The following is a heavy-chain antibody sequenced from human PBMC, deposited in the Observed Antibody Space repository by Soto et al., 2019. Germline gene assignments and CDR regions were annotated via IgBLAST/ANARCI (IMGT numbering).Heavy chain of an antibody. Sequence: GASVKVSCKASGYTFTSYYMHWVRQAPGQGLEWMGIINPSGGSTSYAQKFQGRVTMTRDTSTSTVYMELSSLRSEDTAVYYCARDQGTGGARPEFDYWGQGTLVTVSS. CDR1: GYTFTSYY. J-gene: IGHJ4*02. CDR3: ARDQGTGGARPEFDY. D-gene: IGHD7-27*01. V-gene: IGHV1-46*01. CDR2: INPSGGST.